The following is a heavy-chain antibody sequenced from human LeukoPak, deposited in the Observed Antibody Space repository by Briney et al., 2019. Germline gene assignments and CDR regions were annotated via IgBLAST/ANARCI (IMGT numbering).Heavy chain of an antibody. CDR3: ARDRICYDSSGLDY. CDR2: ISSSSSYI. D-gene: IGHD3-22*01. V-gene: IGHV3-21*01. CDR1: GFTFSSYS. Sequence: PGGSLRLSCAASGFTFSSYSMNWVRQAPGKGLEWVSSISSSSSYIYYADSVKGRFTISRDNAKNSLYLQMNSLRAEDTAVCYCARDRICYDSSGLDYWGQGTLVTVSS. J-gene: IGHJ4*02.